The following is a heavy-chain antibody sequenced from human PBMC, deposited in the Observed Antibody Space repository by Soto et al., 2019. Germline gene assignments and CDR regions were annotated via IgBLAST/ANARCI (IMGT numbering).Heavy chain of an antibody. Sequence: EVQLVESGGGLVQPGGSLRLFCVASGFTFSSHWMNWVRQVPGKGLEWVANIKEDGTEINYVDSVKGRFAISRDNAKNSLYLQMNSLRVDDTAVYHCVRSSGWTGDYWGQGILVTVSS. CDR3: VRSSGWTGDY. CDR2: IKEDGTEI. J-gene: IGHJ4*02. V-gene: IGHV3-7*04. CDR1: GFTFSSHW. D-gene: IGHD3-10*01.